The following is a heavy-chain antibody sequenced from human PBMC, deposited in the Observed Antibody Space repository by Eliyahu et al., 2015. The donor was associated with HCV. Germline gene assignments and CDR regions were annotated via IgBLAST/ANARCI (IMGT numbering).Heavy chain of an antibody. V-gene: IGHV1-69*01. J-gene: IGHJ5*02. D-gene: IGHD1-7*01. CDR3: ARVNYWPKYWFDP. CDR1: XGTFSXXA. Sequence: QVQLVQSGAEVKXPGSSVKVSCXASXGTFSXXAISWVRQAPGQGLEWMGGVIPVSATTNYAQKFQGRVTITADESTSTAYMELSSLRSEDTAVYYCARVNYWPKYWFDPWGQGTLVTVSS. CDR2: VIPVSATT.